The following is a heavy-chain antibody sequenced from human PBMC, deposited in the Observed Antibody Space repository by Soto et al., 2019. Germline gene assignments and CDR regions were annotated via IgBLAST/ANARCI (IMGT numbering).Heavy chain of an antibody. D-gene: IGHD5-18*01. Sequence: GASVKVSCKASGYTFTSYGISWVRQAPGQGLEWMGWISAYNGNTNYAQKLQGRVTMTTDTSTSTAYMELRSLRSDDTAVYYCARGDPYRGYSYGPKFDYWGQGTLVTAPQ. CDR2: ISAYNGNT. J-gene: IGHJ4*02. CDR1: GYTFTSYG. V-gene: IGHV1-18*01. CDR3: ARGDPYRGYSYGPKFDY.